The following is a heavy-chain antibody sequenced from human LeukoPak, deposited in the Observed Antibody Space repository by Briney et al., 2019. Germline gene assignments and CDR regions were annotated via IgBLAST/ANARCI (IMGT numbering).Heavy chain of an antibody. J-gene: IGHJ6*02. Sequence: GGSLRLSCAASGFTFGSYAMSWVRQAPGKGLEWVSAISGSGGSTYYADSVKGRFTISRDNSKNTLYLQMNSLRAEDTAVYYCAKETDQYYYYGMDVWGQGTTVTVSS. CDR3: AKETDQYYYYGMDV. CDR2: ISGSGGST. CDR1: GFTFGSYA. V-gene: IGHV3-23*01.